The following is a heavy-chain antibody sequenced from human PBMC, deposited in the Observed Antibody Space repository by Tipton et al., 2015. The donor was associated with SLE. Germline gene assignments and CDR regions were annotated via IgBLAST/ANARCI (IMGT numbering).Heavy chain of an antibody. J-gene: IGHJ5*02. CDR3: ARVLWPSWFDP. Sequence: LRLSCTVSGGSMSSHYWSWIRQPPGTGLEWIGYIHYSGSTNYNPSLKSRVTISVDTSKNQFSLKLSFVTAADTAVYYCARVLWPSWFDPWGQGTLVTVSS. CDR2: IHYSGST. V-gene: IGHV4-59*08. CDR1: GGSMSSHY. D-gene: IGHD3-16*01.